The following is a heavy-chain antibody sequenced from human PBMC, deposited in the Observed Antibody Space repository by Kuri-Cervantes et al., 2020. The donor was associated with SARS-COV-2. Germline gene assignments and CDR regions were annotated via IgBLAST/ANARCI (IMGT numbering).Heavy chain of an antibody. CDR2: VRGKANNYAT. Sequence: GESLKISCEVSGFPFSASAIHWVRQGSGKGLEWVGRVRGKANNYATAYAASVKGRFTISRDNSRNIVYLQMNSLRPEDTALYYCTREAYDYNMGFDSWGQGTLVTVSS. V-gene: IGHV3-73*01. J-gene: IGHJ4*02. D-gene: IGHD4-11*01. CDR1: GFPFSASA. CDR3: TREAYDYNMGFDS.